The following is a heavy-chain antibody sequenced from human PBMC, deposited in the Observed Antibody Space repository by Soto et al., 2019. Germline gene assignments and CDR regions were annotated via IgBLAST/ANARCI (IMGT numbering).Heavy chain of an antibody. CDR2: LNVGNGNT. CDR3: SFLMWASRSRWFVS. D-gene: IGHD1-26*01. CDR1: GYSFTNYW. V-gene: IGHV1-3*01. J-gene: IGHJ5*01. Sequence: GESLKISCKGSGYSFTNYWIGWVRQAPGQRLEWMGWLNVGNGNTKYSQKFQGRVTITGDTSASTAYMELSSLRSEDTAVYYCSFLMWASRSRWFVSWGQGTLVTVSS.